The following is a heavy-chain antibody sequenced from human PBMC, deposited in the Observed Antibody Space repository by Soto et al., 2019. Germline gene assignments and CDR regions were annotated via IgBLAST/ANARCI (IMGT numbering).Heavy chain of an antibody. CDR3: ARDTAMALPDA. D-gene: IGHD5-18*01. Sequence: QVQLVQSGTAVKKPGASVKVSCKASGYTFTSYAISWVRQAPGQGLEWMGWINPYNGNTNYAQKLQGRVTMTKDTSKSTAYMEMRSLRSDDTAVYYCARDTAMALPDAWGQGTLVTVSS. J-gene: IGHJ4*02. CDR1: GYTFTSYA. V-gene: IGHV1-18*01. CDR2: INPYNGNT.